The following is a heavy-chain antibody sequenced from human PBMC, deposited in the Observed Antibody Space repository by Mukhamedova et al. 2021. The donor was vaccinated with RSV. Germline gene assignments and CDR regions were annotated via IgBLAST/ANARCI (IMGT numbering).Heavy chain of an antibody. D-gene: IGHD6-13*01. V-gene: IGHV5-10-1*01. CDR3: AMTKTPSIAADNWFDP. J-gene: IGHJ5*02. CDR2: IDPSDSYT. Sequence: GLEWMGRIDPSDSYTNYSPSFQGHVTISADKSISTAYLQWSSLKASDTAMYYCAMTKTPSIAADNWFDPWSQGTLVTDSS.